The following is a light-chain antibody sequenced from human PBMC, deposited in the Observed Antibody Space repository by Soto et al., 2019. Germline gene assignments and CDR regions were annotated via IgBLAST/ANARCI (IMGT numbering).Light chain of an antibody. Sequence: EIVLTQSPGTLSLSPGERATLSCRTSQSVSNNYLAWYQQKPGQAPRLLIYGASSRATGIPDRFSGSGSGTDFNLTISRLEPEDFAVYYCNQYGSSPRTFGQGTKVDIK. CDR2: GAS. CDR3: NQYGSSPRT. V-gene: IGKV3-20*01. J-gene: IGKJ1*01. CDR1: QSVSNNY.